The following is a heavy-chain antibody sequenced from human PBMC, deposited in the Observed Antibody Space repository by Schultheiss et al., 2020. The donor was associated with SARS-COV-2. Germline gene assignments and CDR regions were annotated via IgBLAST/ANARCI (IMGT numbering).Heavy chain of an antibody. CDR1: GGSISSYY. Sequence: SQTLSLTCTVSGGSISSYYWSWIRQPPGKGLEWIGYIYYSGNTYYNPSLKSRVTMSVDTSKNQFSLKLSSVTAVDTAVYYCARGKGYSGWYLHFDYWGQGTLVTVSS. CDR2: IYYSGNT. CDR3: ARGKGYSGWYLHFDY. J-gene: IGHJ4*02. V-gene: IGHV4-59*12. D-gene: IGHD6-19*01.